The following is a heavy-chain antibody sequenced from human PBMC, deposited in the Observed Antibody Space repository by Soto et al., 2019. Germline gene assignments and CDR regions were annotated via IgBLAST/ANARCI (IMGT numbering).Heavy chain of an antibody. D-gene: IGHD1-26*01. CDR1: GYTFTNNV. CDR3: ARLIVGATNWFDP. J-gene: IGHJ5*02. V-gene: IGHV1-18*01. CDR2: ISAYNGNT. Sequence: ASVKVSCKASGYTFTNNVISWVRQAPGQGLEWMGWISAYNGNTNYAQKLQGRVTMTTDTSTSTAYMELRSLRSDDTAVYYCARLIVGATNWFDPWGQGTLVTVSS.